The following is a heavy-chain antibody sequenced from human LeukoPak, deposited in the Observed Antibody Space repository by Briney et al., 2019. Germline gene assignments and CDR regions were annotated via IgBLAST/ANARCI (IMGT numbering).Heavy chain of an antibody. V-gene: IGHV3-74*01. Sequence: GGSLRLSCAASGFTFSSSWMHWVRQAAGKGLEWVSHVSTDGSTTAYAASVQGRFTISRDNAKNTVYLQMNSLRAEDTAVYYCARSIGYGASWGQGTLVTVS. D-gene: IGHD5-18*01. CDR2: VSTDGSTT. CDR1: GFTFSSSW. CDR3: ARSIGYGAS. J-gene: IGHJ5*02.